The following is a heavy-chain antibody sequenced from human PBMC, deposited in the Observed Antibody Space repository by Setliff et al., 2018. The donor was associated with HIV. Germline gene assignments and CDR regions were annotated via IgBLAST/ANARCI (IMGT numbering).Heavy chain of an antibody. Sequence: PGGSLRLSCAASGFTFSSYGMHWVRQAPGKGLEWVAFIRYDGSNKYYADSVKGRYTISRDNSKNTLHLQMNSLRAEDTAVYYCAKDGYSSSWYHPCCWGQGTLVTVSS. CDR1: GFTFSSYG. V-gene: IGHV3-30*02. J-gene: IGHJ4*02. D-gene: IGHD6-13*01. CDR2: IRYDGSNK. CDR3: AKDGYSSSWYHPCC.